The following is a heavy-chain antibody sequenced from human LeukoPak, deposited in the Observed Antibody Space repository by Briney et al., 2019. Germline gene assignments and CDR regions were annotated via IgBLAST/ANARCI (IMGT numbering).Heavy chain of an antibody. V-gene: IGHV1-69*04. CDR2: IIPILGIA. J-gene: IGHJ4*02. CDR3: AREKGSYSSSWSPIDY. D-gene: IGHD6-13*01. CDR1: GGTFSSYA. Sequence: SVKVSCKASGGTFSSYAISWVRQAPGQGLEWMGRIIPILGIANYAQKFQGRVTITADKSTSTAYMELSSLRSEDTAVYYCAREKGSYSSSWSPIDYWGQGTLVTVSS.